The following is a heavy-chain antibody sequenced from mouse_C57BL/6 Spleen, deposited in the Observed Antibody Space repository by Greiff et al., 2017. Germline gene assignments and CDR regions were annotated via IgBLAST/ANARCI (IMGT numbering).Heavy chain of an antibody. D-gene: IGHD1-1*01. Sequence: VKLMESGPGLVQPSQSLSITCTVSGFSLTSYGVHWVRQSPGKGLEWLGVIWRGGSTDYNAAFMSRLSITKDNSKSQVFFKMNSLQADDTAIYYCAKNYYGSSKWYFDVWGTGTTVTVSS. CDR1: GFSLTSYG. V-gene: IGHV2-5*01. CDR3: AKNYYGSSKWYFDV. J-gene: IGHJ1*03. CDR2: IWRGGST.